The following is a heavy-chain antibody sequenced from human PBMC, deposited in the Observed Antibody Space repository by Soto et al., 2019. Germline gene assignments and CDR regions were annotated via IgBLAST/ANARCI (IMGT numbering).Heavy chain of an antibody. Sequence: QVPLVESGGGVVQPGRSLRLSCAASGFTFSHHAMHWVRQAPGKGLEWVALMSYDGSNEYYADSVKGRFTISRDNSKNTLYLQMNSLRAEDTAVYYCAKDGSHNFDYWGQGTLVTVSS. D-gene: IGHD1-26*01. CDR1: GFTFSHHA. CDR3: AKDGSHNFDY. J-gene: IGHJ4*02. CDR2: MSYDGSNE. V-gene: IGHV3-30*18.